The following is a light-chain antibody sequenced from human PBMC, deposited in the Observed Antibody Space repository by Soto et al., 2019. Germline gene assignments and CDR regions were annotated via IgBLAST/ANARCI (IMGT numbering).Light chain of an antibody. Sequence: QSVLTQPASVSGSPGQSITISCTGTSSDVGGYNYVSWYQQYPGKAPKLIIYDVTNRPSGVSNRFSGSKSGNTASLTISGLQAEDEADYYCCSYTSSTTRVFGGGTKVTVL. V-gene: IGLV2-14*03. CDR1: SSDVGGYNY. J-gene: IGLJ2*01. CDR2: DVT. CDR3: CSYTSSTTRV.